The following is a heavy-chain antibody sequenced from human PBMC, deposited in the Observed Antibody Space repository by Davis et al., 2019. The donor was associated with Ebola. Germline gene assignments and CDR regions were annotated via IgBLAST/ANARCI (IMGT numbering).Heavy chain of an antibody. Sequence: ASVKVSCKASGYTFTGYYMHWVRQAPGQGLEWMGWINPNSGGTNYARKFQGRVTMTRDTSISTAYMELSRLRSDDTAVYYCARDLRYFDWLLSGIYYYGMDVWGQGTTVTVSS. CDR1: GYTFTGYY. CDR3: ARDLRYFDWLLSGIYYYGMDV. CDR2: INPNSGGT. V-gene: IGHV1-2*02. J-gene: IGHJ6*02. D-gene: IGHD3-9*01.